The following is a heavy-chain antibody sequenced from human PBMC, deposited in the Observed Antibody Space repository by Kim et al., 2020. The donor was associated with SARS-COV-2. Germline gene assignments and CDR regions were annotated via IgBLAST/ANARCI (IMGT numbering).Heavy chain of an antibody. CDR2: ISGSGSTI. J-gene: IGHJ6*02. D-gene: IGHD3-22*01. V-gene: IGHV3-48*03. CDR1: GFSFSSYE. CDR3: ARGPTFTMIVVIIPKNYYCGMDV. Sequence: GGSLRLSCAASGFSFSSYEMNWVRQAPGKGLEWVSYISGSGSTIYYADSVKGRFTISRDNAKNSLYLQMNSLRAEDTAIYYCARGPTFTMIVVIIPKNYYCGMDVWGQGTTVTVSS.